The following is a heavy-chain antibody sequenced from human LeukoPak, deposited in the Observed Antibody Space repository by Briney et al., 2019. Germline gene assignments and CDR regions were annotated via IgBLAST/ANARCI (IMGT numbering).Heavy chain of an antibody. Sequence: PSETLSLTCTVSGGSISSYYWSWIRQPPGKGLEWIGYIYYSGSANYNPSLKSRVTISVDTSKNQFSLKLSSVTAADTAVYYCARHPRYDSSGTTGAFDIWGQGTMVTVSS. D-gene: IGHD3-22*01. CDR2: IYYSGSA. V-gene: IGHV4-59*08. CDR3: ARHPRYDSSGTTGAFDI. J-gene: IGHJ3*02. CDR1: GGSISSYY.